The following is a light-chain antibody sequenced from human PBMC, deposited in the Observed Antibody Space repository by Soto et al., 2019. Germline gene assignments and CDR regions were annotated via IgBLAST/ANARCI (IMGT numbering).Light chain of an antibody. CDR1: QTISSW. V-gene: IGKV1-5*03. Sequence: DIQMTQSPSTLSGSVGDRVTITCRASQTISSWLAWYQQKPGKAPKLLIYKESTLKSGVPSRFSASGSGKEFTLTISSLQPDDFATYYYQHNNSYSEACGQGTKVELK. CDR3: QHNNSYSEA. CDR2: KES. J-gene: IGKJ1*01.